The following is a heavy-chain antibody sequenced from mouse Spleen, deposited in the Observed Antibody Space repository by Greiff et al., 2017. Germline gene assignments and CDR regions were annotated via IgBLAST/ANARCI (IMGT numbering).Heavy chain of an antibody. CDR1: GYTFTGYW. CDR2: ILPGSGST. J-gene: IGHJ3*01. CDR3: ATSTMITKNWFAY. D-gene: IGHD2-4*01. V-gene: IGHV1-9*01. Sequence: QVQLQQSGAELMKPGASVKLSCKATGYTFTGYWIEWVKQRPGHGLEWIGEILPGSGSTNYNEKFKGKATFTADTSSNTAYMQLSSLTTEDSAIYYCATSTMITKNWFAYWGQGTLVTVSA.